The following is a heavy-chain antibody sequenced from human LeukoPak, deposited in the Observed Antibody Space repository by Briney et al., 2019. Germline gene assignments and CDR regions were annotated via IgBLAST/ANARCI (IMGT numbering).Heavy chain of an antibody. V-gene: IGHV4-4*07. CDR2: IYTSGSP. CDR3: ARQTSYGGNSAFGY. D-gene: IGHD4-17*01. Sequence: SETLSLTCTVSGGSISSYYWSWIRQPAGKGLEWIGRIYTSGSPNYNPSLKSRVTISVDTSRNHFSLKLSSMTAADTAVYYCARQTSYGGNSAFGYWGQGTLVTVSS. CDR1: GGSISSYY. J-gene: IGHJ4*02.